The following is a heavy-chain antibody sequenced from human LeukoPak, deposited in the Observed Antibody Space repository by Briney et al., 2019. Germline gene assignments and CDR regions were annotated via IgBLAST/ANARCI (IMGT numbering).Heavy chain of an antibody. CDR2: TRNKANSHTT. V-gene: IGHV3-72*01. Sequence: GGSLRLSCAASGFTFSDHYMDWVRQAPGKGLEWVGRTRNKANSHTTEYAASVKGRFTISRDGSKNSLYLQLNSLKTEDTAVYYCARSATTRSFDIWGQGTMVTVSS. D-gene: IGHD4-17*01. J-gene: IGHJ3*02. CDR1: GFTFSDHY. CDR3: ARSATTRSFDI.